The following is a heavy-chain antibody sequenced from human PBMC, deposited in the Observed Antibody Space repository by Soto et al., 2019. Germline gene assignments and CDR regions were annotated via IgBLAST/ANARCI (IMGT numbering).Heavy chain of an antibody. Sequence: SVKVSCKSSGGTFSSYAISWVRQAPGQGLEWMGGIIPIFGTANYAQKFQGRVTITADESTSTAYMELSSLRSEDTAVYYCARYCTNGVCYRGHAFDIWGQGTMVTVSS. CDR2: IIPIFGTA. CDR1: GGTFSSYA. CDR3: ARYCTNGVCYRGHAFDI. J-gene: IGHJ3*02. D-gene: IGHD2-8*01. V-gene: IGHV1-69*13.